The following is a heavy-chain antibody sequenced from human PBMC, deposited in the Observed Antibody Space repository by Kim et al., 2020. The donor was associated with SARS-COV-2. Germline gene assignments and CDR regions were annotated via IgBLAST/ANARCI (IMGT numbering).Heavy chain of an antibody. D-gene: IGHD3-16*02. J-gene: IGHJ4*02. Sequence: YVDSVKGRIAISRDNAKNSVHLQMSSLRVEDTAVYYCAREMIISSLKTWGPGTLVTVSS. V-gene: IGHV3-11*04. CDR3: AREMIISSLKT.